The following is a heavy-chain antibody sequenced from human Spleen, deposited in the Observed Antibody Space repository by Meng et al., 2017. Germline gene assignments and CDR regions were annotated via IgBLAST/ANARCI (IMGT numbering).Heavy chain of an antibody. D-gene: IGHD1-26*01. CDR3: ARDLGRSGRYYAFDI. J-gene: IGHJ3*02. CDR1: GFTFSSYA. Sequence: GESLKISCAASGFTFSSYAMHWVRQAPGRGLEWVAVISYDGSNKYYADSVKGRFTISRDNSKNTLYLQMNSLRAEDTAVYYCARDLGRSGRYYAFDIWGQGTMVTVSS. V-gene: IGHV3-30*04. CDR2: ISYDGSNK.